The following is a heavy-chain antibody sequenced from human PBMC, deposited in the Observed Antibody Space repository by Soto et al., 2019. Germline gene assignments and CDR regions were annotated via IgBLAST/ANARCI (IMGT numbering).Heavy chain of an antibody. D-gene: IGHD3-3*01. CDR3: AREPDYDFWSGYYTPYGMDV. CDR1: GFTFSSYS. J-gene: IGHJ6*02. Sequence: GGSLRLSCAASGFTFSSYSMNWVRQAPGKGLEWVSSISSSGSYVYYADSVKGRFTISRDNAKNSLYLQMNSLRAEDTAVYYCAREPDYDFWSGYYTPYGMDVWGQGTTVTVSS. CDR2: ISSSGSYV. V-gene: IGHV3-21*01.